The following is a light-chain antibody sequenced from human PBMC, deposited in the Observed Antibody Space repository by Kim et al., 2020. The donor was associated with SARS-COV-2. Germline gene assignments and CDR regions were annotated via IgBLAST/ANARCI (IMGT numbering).Light chain of an antibody. CDR1: QNVNNNY. J-gene: IGKJ2*01. Sequence: IVLTQSPGTLSLSPGESATLSCRASQNVNNNYLAWFQQKPGQAPRLLIYGASGRAPGIPDRFSGSGFGAEFTLSISRVEPEDFAVYYCQQYASAPDAFGQRTKLEI. CDR2: GAS. V-gene: IGKV3-20*01. CDR3: QQYASAPDA.